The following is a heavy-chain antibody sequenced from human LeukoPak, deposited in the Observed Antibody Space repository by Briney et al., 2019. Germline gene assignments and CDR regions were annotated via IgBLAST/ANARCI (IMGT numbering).Heavy chain of an antibody. D-gene: IGHD2-8*02. J-gene: IGHJ6*03. CDR3: ARVVSVTDYMDV. V-gene: IGHV3-11*01. CDR2: ISSSGSTI. Sequence: GGSLRLSCAASGFTFSDYYMSWIRQAPGKGLEWVSYISSSGSTIYYADSVKSRFTISRDNAKNSLYLQMNSLRAEDTAVYYCARVVSVTDYMDVWGKGTTVTVSS. CDR1: GFTFSDYY.